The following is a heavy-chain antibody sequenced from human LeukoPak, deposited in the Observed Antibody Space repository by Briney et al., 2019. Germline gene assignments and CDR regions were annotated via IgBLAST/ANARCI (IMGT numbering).Heavy chain of an antibody. Sequence: ASVKVSCKASAGSLTTYIITWVRQAPGQGLEWMGRIVPISGTTQYAQKFRGRVTITTDESATTAYMELNSLGPEDTAVYYCARELGSTGSSVYWGQGTLVTVSS. CDR3: ARELGSTGSSVY. D-gene: IGHD1-1*01. J-gene: IGHJ4*02. V-gene: IGHV1-69*05. CDR2: IVPISGTT. CDR1: AGSLTTYI.